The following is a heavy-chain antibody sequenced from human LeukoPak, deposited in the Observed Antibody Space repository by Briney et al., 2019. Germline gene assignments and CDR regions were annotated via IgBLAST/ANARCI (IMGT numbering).Heavy chain of an antibody. D-gene: IGHD2-21*02. CDR3: ARDHPGEGGDWG. CDR2: IYYGGST. J-gene: IGHJ4*02. Sequence: PSETLSLTCTVSGGSISSTSYYWGWIRQPPGKGLEWIGSIYYGGSTYYNPSLKSRVTISVDTSKNQISLRLSSVTAADTAVYYCARDHPGEGGDWGWGQGTLVTVSS. CDR1: GGSISSTSYY. V-gene: IGHV4-39*07.